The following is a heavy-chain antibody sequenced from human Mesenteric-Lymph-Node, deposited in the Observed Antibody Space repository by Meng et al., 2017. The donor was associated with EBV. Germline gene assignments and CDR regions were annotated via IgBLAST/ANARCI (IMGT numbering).Heavy chain of an antibody. V-gene: IGHV4-39*01. J-gene: IGHJ4*02. CDR1: CGSISSSGYY. CDR3: ARLMGGAYYFDY. D-gene: IGHD2-21*01. Sequence: QLQLQDAGPGLVKPSETLSLTCSVSCGSISSSGYYWGWIRQPPGKGLEWIGSIYYSGTTYYNPSLKSRVTTSVDTSQEQFSLKLSSVTAADTAVYYCARLMGGAYYFDYWGQGTLVTGSS. CDR2: IYYSGTT.